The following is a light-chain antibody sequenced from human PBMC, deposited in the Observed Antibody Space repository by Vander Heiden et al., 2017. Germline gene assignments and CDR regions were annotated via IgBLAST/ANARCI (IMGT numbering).Light chain of an antibody. J-gene: IGKJ4*01. CDR2: GAS. Sequence: EIVMTQSPATLSVSPGERATLSCRASQSVSRNLAWYQQKPGQTPRLLIYGASTRATGIPARFNGTGSGTEFTLTISSLQSEDFAVYYCQLYMNWPPLTFGGGTKVEIK. V-gene: IGKV3-15*01. CDR1: QSVSRN. CDR3: QLYMNWPPLT.